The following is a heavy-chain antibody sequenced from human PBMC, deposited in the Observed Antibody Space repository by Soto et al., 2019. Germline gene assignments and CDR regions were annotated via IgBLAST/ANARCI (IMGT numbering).Heavy chain of an antibody. D-gene: IGHD2-2*01. CDR3: AKRDCNSPSCNFGAPAFDY. CDR2: IRAGGSST. CDR1: GFTFTNDD. V-gene: IGHV3-23*01. J-gene: IGHJ4*02. Sequence: EVQLLESGGGLVQPGGSLRLSCTSSGFTFTNDDMTWVRQAPGKGLEWVSTIRAGGSSTYYADSVKGRFTISRDNSKNTLYLQMNSLRAEDTAVYYCAKRDCNSPSCNFGAPAFDYWGQGTLVSVSS.